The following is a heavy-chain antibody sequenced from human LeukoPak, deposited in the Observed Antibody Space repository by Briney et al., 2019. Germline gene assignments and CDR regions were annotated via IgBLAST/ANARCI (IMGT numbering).Heavy chain of an antibody. Sequence: PGGSLRLSCAASGFTFSSYSMNWVRQASGKGLEWVSYISSSSLTIYYADSVKGRFTISRDNAKNSLYLQMNSLRAEDTAVYYCARGEWGALTGDFWGQGTLVTVSS. CDR3: ARGEWGALTGDF. J-gene: IGHJ4*02. CDR1: GFTFSSYS. V-gene: IGHV3-48*01. CDR2: ISSSSLTI. D-gene: IGHD3-9*01.